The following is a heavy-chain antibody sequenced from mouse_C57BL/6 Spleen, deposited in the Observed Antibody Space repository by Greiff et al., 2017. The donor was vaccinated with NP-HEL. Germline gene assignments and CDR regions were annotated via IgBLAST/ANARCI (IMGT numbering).Heavy chain of an antibody. CDR3: AIGLGSSYFDY. J-gene: IGHJ2*01. V-gene: IGHV1-82*01. CDR2: IYPGDGDT. CDR1: GYAFSSSW. D-gene: IGHD1-3*01. Sequence: QVQLQQSGPELVKPGASVKISCKASGYAFSSSWMNWVKQRPGKGLEWIGRIYPGDGDTNYNGKFKGKATLTADKSSSTAYMQLSSLTSEDSAVYFCAIGLGSSYFDYWGQGTTLTVSS.